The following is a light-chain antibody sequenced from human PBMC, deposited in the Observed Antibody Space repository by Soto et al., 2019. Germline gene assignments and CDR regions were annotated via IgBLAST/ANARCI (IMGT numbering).Light chain of an antibody. V-gene: IGLV2-14*01. J-gene: IGLJ1*01. CDR1: SSDVGGYNY. Sequence: QSALTQPASVSGSPGQSITISCTGTSSDVGGYNYVAWYQQHPGKAPKLIIYEVSNRPSGVSNRFSGSKSGNTASLTISGLQAEDEADYYCNSYTRKSTGFFGTGTKVTVL. CDR2: EVS. CDR3: NSYTRKSTGF.